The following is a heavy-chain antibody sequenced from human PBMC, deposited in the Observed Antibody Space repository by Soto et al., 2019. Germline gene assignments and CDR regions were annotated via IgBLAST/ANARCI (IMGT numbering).Heavy chain of an antibody. V-gene: IGHV4-39*01. CDR3: ARHPSDFWFDP. Sequence: SETLSLTCTVSGGSISSSSYYGGWVRQPPGKGLEWIGSVYYSGSTYYNPSLQSRVTVSVDTSKNQFSLKLSSVTAADTAVYYCARHPSDFWFDPWGQGTLVTVSS. CDR1: GGSISSSSYY. CDR2: VYYSGST. J-gene: IGHJ5*02. D-gene: IGHD2-21*02.